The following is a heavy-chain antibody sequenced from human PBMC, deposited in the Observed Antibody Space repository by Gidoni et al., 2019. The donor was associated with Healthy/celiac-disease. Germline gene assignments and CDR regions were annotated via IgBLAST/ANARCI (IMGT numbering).Heavy chain of an antibody. Sequence: EVQLVESGGGLVQPGGSLRLSCAASGFTVSSNYMSWGRQAPGKGLEWGSVIYSGGSTYYADSVKGRFTISRHNSKNTLYLQRNSLRAEDTAVYYCARGATPGEHFDYWGQGTLVTVSS. CDR2: IYSGGST. CDR1: GFTVSSNY. CDR3: ARGATPGEHFDY. D-gene: IGHD2-15*01. J-gene: IGHJ4*02. V-gene: IGHV3-53*04.